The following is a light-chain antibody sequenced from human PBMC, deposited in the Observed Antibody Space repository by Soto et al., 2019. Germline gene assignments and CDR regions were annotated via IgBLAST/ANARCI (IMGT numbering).Light chain of an antibody. CDR3: QQYHKWPLT. CDR2: GAS. V-gene: IGKV3-15*01. CDR1: QSVSSN. Sequence: EIVMRQSPATLSVSPGERATLSCRASQSVSSNLAWYQQKPGQAPRLLIYGASTRATGIPARFGGSGSGTEFILTISSLQSEDFAVYYCQQYHKWPLTFGGGTKVEI. J-gene: IGKJ4*01.